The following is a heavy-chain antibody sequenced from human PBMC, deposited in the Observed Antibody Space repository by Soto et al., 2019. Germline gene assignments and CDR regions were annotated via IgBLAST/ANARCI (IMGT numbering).Heavy chain of an antibody. CDR2: IIPIFGTA. D-gene: IGHD2-2*01. CDR3: ARAVKMVVPAAANWFDP. Sequence: GASVKVSCKASGGTFSSYAISWVRQAPGQGLEWMGGIIPIFGTANYAQKFQGRVTITADESTSTAYMELSSLRSEDTAVYYCARAVKMVVPAAANWFDPWGQGTLVTVSS. CDR1: GGTFSSYA. J-gene: IGHJ5*02. V-gene: IGHV1-69*13.